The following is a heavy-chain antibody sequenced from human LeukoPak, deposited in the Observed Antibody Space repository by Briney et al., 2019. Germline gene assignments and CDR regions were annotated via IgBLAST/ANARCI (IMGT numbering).Heavy chain of an antibody. Sequence: GGSRRLSCAASGFTFSSYWMSWVRQAPGKGLEWVANIKQDGSEKYYVDSVKGRFTISRDNAKNSLYLQMNSLRAEDTAVYYCARVVWYYDSSGYNDYWGQGTLVTVSS. CDR2: IKQDGSEK. CDR1: GFTFSSYW. V-gene: IGHV3-7*01. J-gene: IGHJ4*02. CDR3: ARVVWYYDSSGYNDY. D-gene: IGHD3-22*01.